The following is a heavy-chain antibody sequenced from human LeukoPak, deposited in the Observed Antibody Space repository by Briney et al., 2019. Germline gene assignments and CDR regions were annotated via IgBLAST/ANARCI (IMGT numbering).Heavy chain of an antibody. J-gene: IGHJ4*02. CDR2: INTDGRTT. CDR1: GFTFSSYR. V-gene: IGHV3-74*01. Sequence: GGSLRLSCAASGFTFSSYRMNWVRQAPGKGLVWVAHINTDGRTTTYADSVKGRFTVARDNAKNTLYLEMNRLRAEDTAVYYCARDNTYMFDYWGQGTQVTVSS. D-gene: IGHD2-2*02. CDR3: ARDNTYMFDY.